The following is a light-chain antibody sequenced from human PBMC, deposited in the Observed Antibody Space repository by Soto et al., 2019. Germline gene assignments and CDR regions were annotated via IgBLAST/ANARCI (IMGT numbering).Light chain of an antibody. CDR2: KAS. CDR1: ESISSG. Sequence: DIQVTQSPSTLSASVGDRVTMTCRASESISSGLAWYQQKPGKAPNLLIYKASTLESGVPSRFSGSGSGTEFTLTISSLQPDDFATYYCQQYNAYSRMFGQGTKVDI. J-gene: IGKJ1*01. V-gene: IGKV1-5*03. CDR3: QQYNAYSRM.